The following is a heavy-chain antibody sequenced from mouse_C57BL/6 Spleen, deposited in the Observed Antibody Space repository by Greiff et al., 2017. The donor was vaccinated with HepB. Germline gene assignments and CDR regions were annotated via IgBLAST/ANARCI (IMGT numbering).Heavy chain of an antibody. CDR1: GFSLTRYG. CDR2: IWRGGST. Sequence: VKLMESGPGLVQPSQSLSITCPVSGFSLTRYGVHWVRQSPGKGLEWLGVIWRGGSTDYNAAFMSRLSITQDNSKSQVFFKMNSLQADDTAIYYSAKNYGSSLAWFAYWGQGTLVTVAA. D-gene: IGHD1-1*01. V-gene: IGHV2-5*01. J-gene: IGHJ3*01. CDR3: AKNYGSSLAWFAY.